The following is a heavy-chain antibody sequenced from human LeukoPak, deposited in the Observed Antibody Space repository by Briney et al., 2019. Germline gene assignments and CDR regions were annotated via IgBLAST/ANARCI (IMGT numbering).Heavy chain of an antibody. CDR3: ARDGDYAYYFDY. Sequence: SVKVSCKASGGTFSSYAISWVRQAPGQGLEWMGGIIPIFGTANYAQKFQGRVTITADESASTAYMELSSLRSEDTAVYYCARDGDYAYYFDYWGQGTLVTVSS. V-gene: IGHV1-69*13. CDR1: GGTFSSYA. J-gene: IGHJ4*02. D-gene: IGHD4-17*01. CDR2: IIPIFGTA.